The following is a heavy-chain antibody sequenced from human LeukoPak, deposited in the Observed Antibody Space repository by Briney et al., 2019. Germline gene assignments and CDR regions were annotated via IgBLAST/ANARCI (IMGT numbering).Heavy chain of an antibody. CDR2: ISSGSSSI. Sequence: PGGSLRLSCAASGFPFSSYEMNWVRQAPGKGLEWVSSISSGSSSIFYADSVRGRFTISRDNAKNSLFLQMNSLRVEDTAVYYCARGGIAARFAYWGQGTLVTVSS. V-gene: IGHV3-48*03. CDR1: GFPFSSYE. CDR3: ARGGIAARFAY. D-gene: IGHD6-6*01. J-gene: IGHJ4*02.